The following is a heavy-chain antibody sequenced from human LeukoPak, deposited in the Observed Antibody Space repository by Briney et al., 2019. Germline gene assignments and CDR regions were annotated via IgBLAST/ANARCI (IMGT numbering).Heavy chain of an antibody. V-gene: IGHV1-69*05. CDR1: GGTFSSYA. D-gene: IGHD2-15*01. CDR3: ARTPGRHYYYYMDV. CDR2: IIPIFGTA. Sequence: ASVKVSCKASGGTFSSYAISWVRQAPGQGLEWMGGIIPIFGTANYAQKFQGRVTITTDESTSTAYMELSSLRSEDTAVYYCARTPGRHYYYYMDVWGKGTTVTVSS. J-gene: IGHJ6*03.